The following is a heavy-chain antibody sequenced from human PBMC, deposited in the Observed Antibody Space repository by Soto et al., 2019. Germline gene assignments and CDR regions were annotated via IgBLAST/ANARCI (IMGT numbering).Heavy chain of an antibody. Sequence: SETLSLTCTVSDVTISSSGHYWGWVRQPPGKGLEWIGTIHYSGDAYYNPSLKSRVSISVDTSKSQFSLKLNSVTAADTALYYCSRHYCSGGSCYYYGMDVWGQGTTVTVS. D-gene: IGHD2-15*01. J-gene: IGHJ6*02. CDR2: IHYSGDA. V-gene: IGHV4-39*01. CDR1: DVTISSSGHY. CDR3: SRHYCSGGSCYYYGMDV.